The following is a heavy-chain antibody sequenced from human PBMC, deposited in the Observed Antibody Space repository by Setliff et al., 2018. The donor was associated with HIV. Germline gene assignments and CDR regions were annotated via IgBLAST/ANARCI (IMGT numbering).Heavy chain of an antibody. CDR3: ARGTGAQYGYYFDY. V-gene: IGHV4-31*03. Sequence: PSETLSLTCTVSGGSISSGGYFWSWIRQHPGKGLEWIGYIYYGGITYYNPSLKSRVSISVDTSKNQFSLNLSSVTAADTAVYYCARGTGAQYGYYFDYWGQGTLVTVSS. D-gene: IGHD4-17*01. CDR2: IYYGGIT. CDR1: GGSISSGGYF. J-gene: IGHJ4*02.